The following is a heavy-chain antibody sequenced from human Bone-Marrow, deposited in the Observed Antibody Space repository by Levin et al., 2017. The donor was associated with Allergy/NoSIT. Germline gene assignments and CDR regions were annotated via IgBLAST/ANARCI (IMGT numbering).Heavy chain of an antibody. D-gene: IGHD3-10*01. CDR2: IYYSGST. V-gene: IGHV4-39*01. Sequence: PSETLSLTCTVSGGSISSSSYYWGWIRQPPGKGLEWIGSIYYSGSTYYNPSLKSRVTISVDTSKNQFSLKLSSVTAADTAVYYCARHLKVRGVNNFDYWGQGTLVTVSS. J-gene: IGHJ4*02. CDR1: GGSISSSSYY. CDR3: ARHLKVRGVNNFDY.